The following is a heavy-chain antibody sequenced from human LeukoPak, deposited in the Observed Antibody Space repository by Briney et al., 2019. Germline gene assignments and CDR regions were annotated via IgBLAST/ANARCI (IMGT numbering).Heavy chain of an antibody. Sequence: PSETLSLTCTVSGGSISSSSYYWGWIRQPPGKGLEWIGSIYYSGSTYYNPSLKSRVTIFVDTSKNQFSLKLSSVTAADTAVYXXXXQXTVVNFWGQGTLVTVSS. V-gene: IGHV4-39*01. CDR3: XXQXTVVNF. J-gene: IGHJ4*02. CDR2: IYYSGST. CDR1: GGSISSSSYY. D-gene: IGHD4-23*01.